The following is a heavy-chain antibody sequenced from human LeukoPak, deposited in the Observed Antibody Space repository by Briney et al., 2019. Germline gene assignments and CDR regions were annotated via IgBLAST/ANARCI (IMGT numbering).Heavy chain of an antibody. J-gene: IGHJ3*02. CDR1: GGTFSRYA. CDR2: IMPILGIA. Sequence: ASVKLSCKAAGGTFSRYAISWVRGSPGHRVEWMGRIMPILGIANYAQKFQGRVTITADKSTSTAYMELSSLRSEDTAVYYCARDLESSGWYWGHAFDIWGQGTMVTVSS. CDR3: ARDLESSGWYWGHAFDI. V-gene: IGHV1-69*04. D-gene: IGHD6-19*01.